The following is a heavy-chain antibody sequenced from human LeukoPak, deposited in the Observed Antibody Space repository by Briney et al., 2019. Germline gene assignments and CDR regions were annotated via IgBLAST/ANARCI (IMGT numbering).Heavy chain of an antibody. V-gene: IGHV4-59*01. CDR1: GGSISTYY. CDR2: IYCTGST. D-gene: IGHD6-19*01. Sequence: SETLSLTCTVSGGSISTYYWSWIRQPPGKGLELIGYIYCTGSTNYNPSLKSRVTIAVNTSKKQFSLNLSSVTAADTAVYYCARRDSSGWNYFDSWGQGTLVTVSS. J-gene: IGHJ4*02. CDR3: ARRDSSGWNYFDS.